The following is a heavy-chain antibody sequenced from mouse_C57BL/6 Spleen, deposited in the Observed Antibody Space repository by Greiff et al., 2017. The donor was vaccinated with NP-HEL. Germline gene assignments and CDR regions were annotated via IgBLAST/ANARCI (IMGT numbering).Heavy chain of an antibody. V-gene: IGHV1-62-2*01. J-gene: IGHJ3*01. CDR3: ARHERAYYSNSWFAY. Sequence: QVQLKESGAELVKPGASVKLSCKASGYTFTEYTIHWVKPRSGQGLEWIGWFYPGSGSIKYNEKFKDKATLTADKSSSTVYMELSRLTSKDSAVYFCARHERAYYSNSWFAYWGQGTLVTVSA. CDR2: FYPGSGSI. CDR1: GYTFTEYT. D-gene: IGHD2-5*01.